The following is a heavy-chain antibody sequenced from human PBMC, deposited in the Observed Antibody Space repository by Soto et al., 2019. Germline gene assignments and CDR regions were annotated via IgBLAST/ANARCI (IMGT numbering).Heavy chain of an antibody. CDR3: ARGVRAETYYNAFDY. V-gene: IGHV3-30-3*01. J-gene: IGHJ4*01. Sequence: ESGGGVVQPGSSLRLSCAASGFSFKNHAFHWVRQAPGKGLEWVALISHNDEPKIFYADSVQGRFTISRDNFKNTVSLQMNSLRDEDTAVYHCARGVRAETYYNAFDYWGQGTQVTVSS. D-gene: IGHD3-10*01. CDR1: GFSFKNHA. CDR2: ISHNDEPKI.